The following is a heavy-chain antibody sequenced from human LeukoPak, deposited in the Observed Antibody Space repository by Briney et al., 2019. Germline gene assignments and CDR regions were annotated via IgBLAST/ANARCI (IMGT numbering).Heavy chain of an antibody. D-gene: IGHD3-22*01. CDR1: GASISSYY. Sequence: SETLSLTCTVSGASISSYYWSRIRQPPGKGLEWIGYIYNSGGTNYNPSLNSRVTISVDTSKNQFSLKLSSVTAADTAMYYCTREGDYYNSNPFDIWGQGTMVTVSS. J-gene: IGHJ3*02. CDR2: IYNSGGT. CDR3: TREGDYYNSNPFDI. V-gene: IGHV4-59*01.